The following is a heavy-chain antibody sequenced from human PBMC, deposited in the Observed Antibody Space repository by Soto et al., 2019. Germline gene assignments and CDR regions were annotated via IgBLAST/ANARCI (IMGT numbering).Heavy chain of an antibody. CDR2: IKQDGSEK. CDR3: ARGDYFDRRFDF. CDR1: GFTFSNDL. D-gene: IGHD3-9*01. J-gene: IGHJ4*02. Sequence: GGSLRLSCVASGFTFSNDLMSWVRQAPGKGLEWVATIKQDGSEKYYVDSVKGRFTVSRDNTKNSLYLQMSSLRDEDTAVYYCARGDYFDRRFDFWGQGALVTVSS. V-gene: IGHV3-7*03.